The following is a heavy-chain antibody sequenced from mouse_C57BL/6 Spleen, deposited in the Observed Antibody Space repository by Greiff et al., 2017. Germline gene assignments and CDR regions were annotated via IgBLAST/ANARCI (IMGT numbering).Heavy chain of an antibody. CDR1: GFTFSSYG. D-gene: IGHD2-3*01. CDR3: ARQRDGYPYYFDY. J-gene: IGHJ2*01. Sequence: EVMLVESGGDLVKPGGSLKLSCAASGFTFSSYGMSWVRQTPDKRLEWVATISSGGSYTYYPDSVQGRFTISRDNAKNTLYLQMSSLKSEDTAMYYCARQRDGYPYYFDYWGQGTTLTVSS. CDR2: ISSGGSYT. V-gene: IGHV5-6*01.